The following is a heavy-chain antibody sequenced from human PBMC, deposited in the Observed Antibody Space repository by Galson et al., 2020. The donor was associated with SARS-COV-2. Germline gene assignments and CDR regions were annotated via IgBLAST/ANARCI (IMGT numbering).Heavy chain of an antibody. D-gene: IGHD3-10*01. Sequence: ASVKVSCKVSGYTLTELSMHWVRQAPGKGLEWMGGFDPEDGETIYAQKFQGRVTMTEDTSTDTAYMELSSLRSEDTAVYYCATSSPITMVRGVAHWFDPWGQGTLVTVSS. CDR2: FDPEDGET. CDR3: ATSSPITMVRGVAHWFDP. V-gene: IGHV1-24*01. CDR1: GYTLTELS. J-gene: IGHJ5*02.